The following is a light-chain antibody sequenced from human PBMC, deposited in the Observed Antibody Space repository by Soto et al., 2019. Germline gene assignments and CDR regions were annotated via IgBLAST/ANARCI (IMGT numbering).Light chain of an antibody. J-gene: IGKJ5*01. CDR1: RSVRSY. CDR3: QQRDAWPPIT. Sequence: EIVLTQSPATLSLSPGERATLSCRASRSVRSYLAWYQQKPGQAPRLLIYDASNRAAGIPARFSGSGSETDFTLTISNLEPEDFAVYYCQQRDAWPPITFGQGTRLESK. CDR2: DAS. V-gene: IGKV3-11*01.